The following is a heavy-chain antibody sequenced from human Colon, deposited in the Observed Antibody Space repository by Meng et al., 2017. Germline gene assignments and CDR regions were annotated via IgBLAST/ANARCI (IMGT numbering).Heavy chain of an antibody. CDR3: TREGAASARFFDK. CDR1: GYIFTNHH. V-gene: IGHV1-46*01. D-gene: IGHD6-6*01. CDR2: ITPSNGDK. J-gene: IGHJ4*02. Sequence: QVLLGQSGAEVKKPGASVKVSCVASGYIFTNHHLHWVRQAPGQGPEWMGIITPSNGDKGYAQRFQGRVTMTSDTSTSTVYMELSGLRSEDTAMYYCTREGAASARFFDKWGQGTLVTVSS.